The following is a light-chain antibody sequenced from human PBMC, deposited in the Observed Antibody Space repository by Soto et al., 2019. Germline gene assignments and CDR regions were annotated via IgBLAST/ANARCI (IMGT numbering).Light chain of an antibody. Sequence: EIVMTQSPATLSVSPGEGVTLSCKASQDIRSSLAWYQQKPGQAPRLLIYGASIRATGVPATFSGSGSGTECTLSISSLQSEHFGVYYCQQDSSWPLTLGGGTKVDIK. V-gene: IGKV3-15*01. CDR1: QDIRSS. J-gene: IGKJ4*01. CDR2: GAS. CDR3: QQDSSWPLT.